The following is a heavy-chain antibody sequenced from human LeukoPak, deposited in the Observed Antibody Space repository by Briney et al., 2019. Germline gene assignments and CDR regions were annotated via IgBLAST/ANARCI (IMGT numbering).Heavy chain of an antibody. V-gene: IGHV3-7*03. J-gene: IGHJ5*02. Sequence: GGSLRLSCVASGLIVSNHWMSWVRQAPGKGLEWVANIKEDRGREYYMDSVKGRFTISKDSAKNSLYLQMNSLRVEDTAMYYCASLDTAKQPLANHWGQGALVTVSS. CDR3: ASLDTAKQPLANH. CDR1: GLIVSNHW. D-gene: IGHD5-18*01. CDR2: IKEDRGRE.